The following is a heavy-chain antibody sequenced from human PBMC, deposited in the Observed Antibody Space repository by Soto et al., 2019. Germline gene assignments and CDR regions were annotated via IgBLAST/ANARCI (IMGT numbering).Heavy chain of an antibody. CDR1: GYTFTGDY. D-gene: IGHD2-15*01. J-gene: IGHJ6*02. V-gene: IGHV1-2*04. Sequence: ASVKVSCKASGYTFTGDYMHWVRQAPGQGLEWMGWINPNSGGTNYAQKFQGWVTMTRDTSISTAYMELSRLRSDDTAVYYCATHGGCSGGSCYSDYYYGMDVWGQGTTVTVSS. CDR2: INPNSGGT. CDR3: ATHGGCSGGSCYSDYYYGMDV.